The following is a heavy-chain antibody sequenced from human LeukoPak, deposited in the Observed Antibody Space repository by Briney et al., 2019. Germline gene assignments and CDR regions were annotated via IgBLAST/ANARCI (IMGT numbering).Heavy chain of an antibody. V-gene: IGHV4-34*01. CDR1: GGSFSGYY. CDR2: INHSGST. D-gene: IGHD3-16*02. J-gene: IGHJ4*02. Sequence: SETLSLTCAVYGGSFSGYYWSWIRQPPGKGLEWIGEINHSGSTNYNPSLKSRVTISVDTSKNQFSLKLSSVTAADTAVYYCARLYVSLEAFDYWGQGTLVTVSS. CDR3: ARLYVSLEAFDY.